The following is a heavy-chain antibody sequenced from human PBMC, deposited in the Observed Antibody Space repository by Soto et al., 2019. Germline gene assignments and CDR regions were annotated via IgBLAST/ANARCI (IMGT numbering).Heavy chain of an antibody. Sequence: QITLKESGPTLVKPTQTLTLTCTFSGFSLSTSGVGVGWIRQPPGKALEWLALIYWDDEKRYSPSLKSRLIITKDTSKNQVVLTMTNMDPVDTATYYCAHYDNYGSGSYYSLYSGYWGQGTLVTVSS. CDR3: AHYDNYGSGSYYSLYSGY. D-gene: IGHD3-10*01. J-gene: IGHJ4*02. V-gene: IGHV2-5*02. CDR2: IYWDDEK. CDR1: GFSLSTSGVG.